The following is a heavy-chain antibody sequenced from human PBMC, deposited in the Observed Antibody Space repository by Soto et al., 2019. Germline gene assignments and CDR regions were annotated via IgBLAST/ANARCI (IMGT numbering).Heavy chain of an antibody. CDR3: AKDQSAVTSGAPLDY. CDR1: VFSFTTYA. Sequence: EVQRLESGGGLEQPGGSLRLSCAASVFSFTTYAMNWVRQAPGKRLEWVSTISGSGDNTYYVDSVRSRFTISSDNSKSTLYLQMNSLRVDDTALSYCAKDQSAVTSGAPLDYWGQGTLVTVSS. CDR2: ISGSGDNT. J-gene: IGHJ4*02. D-gene: IGHD4-17*01. V-gene: IGHV3-23*01.